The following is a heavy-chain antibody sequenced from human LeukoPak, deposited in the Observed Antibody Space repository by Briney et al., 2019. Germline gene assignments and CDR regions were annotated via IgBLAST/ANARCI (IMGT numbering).Heavy chain of an antibody. CDR1: GGSISSYY. D-gene: IGHD3-3*01. J-gene: IGHJ4*02. V-gene: IGHV4-59*01. CDR3: ARASLITIFGVVIIEYFDY. CDR2: ICYSGST. Sequence: SETLSLTCTVSGGSISSYYWSWIRQPPGKGLEWIGYICYSGSTNYNPSLKSRVTISVDTSKNQFSLKLSSVTAADTAVYYCARASLITIFGVVIIEYFDYWGQGTLVTVSS.